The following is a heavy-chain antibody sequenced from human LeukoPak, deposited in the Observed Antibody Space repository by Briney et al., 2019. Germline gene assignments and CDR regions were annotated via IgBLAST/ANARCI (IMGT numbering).Heavy chain of an antibody. J-gene: IGHJ5*02. CDR2: ISSSGSTI. CDR1: GFTFSDYY. D-gene: IGHD6-13*01. Sequence: GGSLRLSWATSGFTFSDYYMSWIRQAPGKGLEWVSYISSSGSTIYYADSVKGRITISRDNAKNSLYLQMNSLRAEDTAVYYCARTDSSSWYPNWFGPWGQGTLVTVSS. V-gene: IGHV3-11*01. CDR3: ARTDSSSWYPNWFGP.